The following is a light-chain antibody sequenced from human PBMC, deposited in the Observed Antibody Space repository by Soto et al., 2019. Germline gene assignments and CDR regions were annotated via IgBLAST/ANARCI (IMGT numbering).Light chain of an antibody. CDR2: TNT. CDR1: SSNIGANYD. Sequence: QSVLTQPPSVSGAPGQRVTISCTGSSSNIGANYDVHWYQHLPGTAPKLLIYTNTNRPSGVPDRFSGSKSGTSASLAITGLQAEDEADYYCQSYDSSLSGYVVGTGTKPTVL. J-gene: IGLJ1*01. V-gene: IGLV1-40*01. CDR3: QSYDSSLSGYV.